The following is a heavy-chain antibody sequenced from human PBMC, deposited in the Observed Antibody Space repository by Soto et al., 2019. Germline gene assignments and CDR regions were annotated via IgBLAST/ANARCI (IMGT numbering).Heavy chain of an antibody. CDR3: VRGYSYGPLDWYFDL. Sequence: QVQLVESGGGVVQPGRSLRLSCAASGFTFSSYAMHWVRQAPGKGLEWVAVISYDGSNKYYADSVKGRFTISRDNSKNTLYLQMNSVRAEDTAVYYCVRGYSYGPLDWYFDLWGRGTLVTVSS. V-gene: IGHV3-30-3*01. CDR2: ISYDGSNK. CDR1: GFTFSSYA. J-gene: IGHJ2*01. D-gene: IGHD5-18*01.